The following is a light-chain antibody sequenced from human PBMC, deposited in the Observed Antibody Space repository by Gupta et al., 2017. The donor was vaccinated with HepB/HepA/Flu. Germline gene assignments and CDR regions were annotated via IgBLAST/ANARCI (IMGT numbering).Light chain of an antibody. Sequence: IQLTQSPSSGSASVGDRVTITCRASQGSSSWLAWYQQKPGKAPKLLIYLASNLATGVPSRFSGSGSGTDFTLTISSLQPEDFAIYFCQTCETFPITFVPGTRLEIK. CDR1: QGSSSW. CDR3: QTCETFPIT. J-gene: IGKJ5*01. V-gene: IGKV1-12*01. CDR2: LAS.